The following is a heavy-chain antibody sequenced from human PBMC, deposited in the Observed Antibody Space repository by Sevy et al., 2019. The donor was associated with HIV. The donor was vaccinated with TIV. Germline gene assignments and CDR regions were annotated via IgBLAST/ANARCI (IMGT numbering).Heavy chain of an antibody. CDR3: AREGSSGWYEFVDYYYYGMDV. D-gene: IGHD6-19*01. V-gene: IGHV3-33*01. CDR1: GFTFSSYG. CDR2: IWYDGSNK. Sequence: GGSLRLSCAASGFTFSSYGMHWVRQAPGKGLEWVAVIWYDGSNKYYANSVKGRFTISRDNSKNTLYLQMNSLRAEDTAVYYCAREGSSGWYEFVDYYYYGMDVWGQGTTVIVSS. J-gene: IGHJ6*02.